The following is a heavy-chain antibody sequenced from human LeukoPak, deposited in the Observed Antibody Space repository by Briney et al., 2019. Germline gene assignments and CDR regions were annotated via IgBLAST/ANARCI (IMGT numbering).Heavy chain of an antibody. J-gene: IGHJ5*02. D-gene: IGHD6-13*01. Sequence: ASVKVSCKASGYTFTSYDINWVRQATGQGLEWMGWMNPNSGNTGYAQKFQGRVTMTRNTSISTAYMELSSLRSEDTAVYYCARVYSSSWRSYNWFDPWGQGTLVTVSS. CDR2: MNPNSGNT. V-gene: IGHV1-8*01. CDR1: GYTFTSYD. CDR3: ARVYSSSWRSYNWFDP.